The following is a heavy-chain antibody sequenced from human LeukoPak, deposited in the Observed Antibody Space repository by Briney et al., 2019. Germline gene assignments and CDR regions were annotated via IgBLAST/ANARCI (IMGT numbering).Heavy chain of an antibody. D-gene: IGHD4-11*01. V-gene: IGHV3-73*01. Sequence: GGSLRLSCAASGFTFSGSAMHWVRQASGKGLEWVSRIRSKANSYATAYAASVKGRFTISRDDSKNTAYVQMNSLKTEDTAVYYCTRLDPPSAVTNDAFDIWGQGTMVTVSS. CDR2: IRSKANSYAT. CDR3: TRLDPPSAVTNDAFDI. CDR1: GFTFSGSA. J-gene: IGHJ3*02.